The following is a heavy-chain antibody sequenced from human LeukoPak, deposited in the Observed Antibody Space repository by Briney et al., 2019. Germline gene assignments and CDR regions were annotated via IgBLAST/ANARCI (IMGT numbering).Heavy chain of an antibody. CDR3: AREMLAAVAAQS. Sequence: PGGSLRLSCAASGFTFSSYEMNWVRQAPGKGLEWVSYISSSGSTIYYAGSVKGRFTISRDNAKNSLYLQMNSLRAEDTAVYYCAREMLAAVAAQSWGQGTLVTVSS. D-gene: IGHD6-19*01. V-gene: IGHV3-48*03. CDR1: GFTFSSYE. J-gene: IGHJ5*02. CDR2: ISSSGSTI.